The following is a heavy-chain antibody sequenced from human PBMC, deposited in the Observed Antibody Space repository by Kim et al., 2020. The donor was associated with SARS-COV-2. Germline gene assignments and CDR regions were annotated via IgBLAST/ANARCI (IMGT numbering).Heavy chain of an antibody. V-gene: IGHV3-73*01. CDR1: GFTFSGSA. J-gene: IGHJ6*02. Sequence: GGSLRLSCAASGFTFSGSAMHWVRQASGKGLEWVGRIRSKANSYATVYAASVKGRFTISREDSKNTAYLQMNSLKTEDTAVYYCRAVTASSGMDVWGQGT. CDR2: IRSKANSYAT. D-gene: IGHD4-17*01. CDR3: RAVTASSGMDV.